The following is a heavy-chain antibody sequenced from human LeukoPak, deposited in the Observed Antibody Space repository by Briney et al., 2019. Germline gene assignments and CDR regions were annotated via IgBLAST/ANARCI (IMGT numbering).Heavy chain of an antibody. J-gene: IGHJ5*02. Sequence: ASVKVSCKASGGTFSSYAISWVRQAPGQGLEWMGGIIPIFGTANYAQKFQGRVTITADESTSTAYMELSSLRSEDTAVYYCARDLRQLWLHGWFDPWGQGTLVTVSS. D-gene: IGHD5-18*01. CDR1: GGTFSSYA. CDR3: ARDLRQLWLHGWFDP. CDR2: IIPIFGTA. V-gene: IGHV1-69*01.